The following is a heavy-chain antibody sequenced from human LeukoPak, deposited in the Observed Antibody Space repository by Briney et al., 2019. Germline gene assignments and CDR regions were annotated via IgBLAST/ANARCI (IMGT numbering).Heavy chain of an antibody. V-gene: IGHV3-66*01. D-gene: IGHD1-26*01. CDR1: GLTVNWNY. J-gene: IGHJ5*02. CDR3: ARDFRYSGSYHHWFDP. Sequence: GGSLRLSCAASGLTVNWNYMVWVRQAPGKGLEWVSGIYVGGGTKYADSVKGRFTISTDTSKNTLSLQMNILRAEDTAVYYCARDFRYSGSYHHWFDPWGQGTLVTVSS. CDR2: IYVGGGT.